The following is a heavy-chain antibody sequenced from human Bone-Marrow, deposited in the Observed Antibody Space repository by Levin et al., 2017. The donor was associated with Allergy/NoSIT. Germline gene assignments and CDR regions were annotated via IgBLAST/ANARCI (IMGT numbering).Heavy chain of an antibody. CDR1: GFTFSKYN. Sequence: GESLKISCAASGFTFSKYNMNWVRQAPGKGLEWISSVSSSSRYIYYTDSVKGRFTISRDNAGNSLFLQMSSLAAEDTAVYYCVRAVATVESRPDYFDSWGQGTLVTVSS. CDR2: VSSSSRYI. CDR3: VRAVATVESRPDYFDS. D-gene: IGHD6-6*01. V-gene: IGHV3-21*06. J-gene: IGHJ4*02.